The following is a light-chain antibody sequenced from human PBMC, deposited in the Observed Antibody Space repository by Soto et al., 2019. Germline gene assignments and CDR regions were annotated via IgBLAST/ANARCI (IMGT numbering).Light chain of an antibody. Sequence: EVVMTQSPATLSVSPGEGATLSSRASQSVSSNLAWYQQKPGQAPRLLIYGASNRATGFPARFSGSGSGTEFTLTISSLQSVDFAVYYCQQGDTWPWTFGQGTKVEIK. J-gene: IGKJ1*01. CDR3: QQGDTWPWT. V-gene: IGKV3D-15*01. CDR1: QSVSSN. CDR2: GAS.